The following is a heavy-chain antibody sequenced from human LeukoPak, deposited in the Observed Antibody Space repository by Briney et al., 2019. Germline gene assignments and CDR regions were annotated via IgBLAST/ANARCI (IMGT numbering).Heavy chain of an antibody. D-gene: IGHD6-19*01. CDR2: ISSSSSYI. Sequence: GGSLRLSCAASGFTFSSYSMNWVRRAPGKGLEWVSSISSSSSYIYYADSVKGRFTISRDNAKNSLYLQMNSLRAEDTAVYYCARVKYSSGWANYFDYWGQGTLVTVSS. V-gene: IGHV3-21*01. J-gene: IGHJ4*02. CDR1: GFTFSSYS. CDR3: ARVKYSSGWANYFDY.